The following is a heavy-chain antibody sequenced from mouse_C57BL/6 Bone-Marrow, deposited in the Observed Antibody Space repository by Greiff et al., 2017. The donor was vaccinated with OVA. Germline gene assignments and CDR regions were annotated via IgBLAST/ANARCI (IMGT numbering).Heavy chain of an antibody. V-gene: IGHV2-5*01. CDR2: IWRGGST. D-gene: IGHD1-1*01. CDR3: AKTGGSRGAWFAY. Sequence: QVQLQQSGPGLVQPSQSLSITCTVSGFSLTSYGVHWVRQFPGKGLEWLGVIWRGGSTDYNAAFMSRLSITKDNSKSQVFFKMNSLQADDTAIYYCAKTGGSRGAWFAYWGQGTLVTVSA. J-gene: IGHJ3*01. CDR1: GFSLTSYG.